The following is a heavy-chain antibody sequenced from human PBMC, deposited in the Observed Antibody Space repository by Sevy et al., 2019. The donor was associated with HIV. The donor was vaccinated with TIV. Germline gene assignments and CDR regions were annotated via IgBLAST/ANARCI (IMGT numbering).Heavy chain of an antibody. J-gene: IGHJ4*02. D-gene: IGHD3-22*01. V-gene: IGHV1-24*01. CDR3: ATTKDYYDNSGYPYDY. CDR1: GYTLTQLS. Sequence: ASVKVFCKVSGYTLTQLSMDWVRQAPGKGLEWMGTFDPEDDKTIYAQKFQGRVTMTEDKSTDTAYMELSSLRSEDTAMLYCATTKDYYDNSGYPYDYWGQGTLVTVSS. CDR2: FDPEDDKT.